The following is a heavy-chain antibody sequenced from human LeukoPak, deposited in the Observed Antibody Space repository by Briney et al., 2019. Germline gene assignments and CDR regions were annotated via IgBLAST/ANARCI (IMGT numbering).Heavy chain of an antibody. CDR1: GFTFSSYA. Sequence: GGSLRLSCAASGFTFSSYAMHWVRQAPGKGLEWVAVISYDGSNKYYADSVKGRFTISRDNSKNTLYLQMNSLRAEDTAVYYCAKDHKVGATNLDYWGQGTLVTVSS. D-gene: IGHD1-26*01. CDR3: AKDHKVGATNLDY. J-gene: IGHJ4*02. CDR2: ISYDGSNK. V-gene: IGHV3-30-3*01.